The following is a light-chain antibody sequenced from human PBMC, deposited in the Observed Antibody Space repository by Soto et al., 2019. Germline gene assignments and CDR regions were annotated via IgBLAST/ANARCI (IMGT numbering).Light chain of an antibody. CDR3: QSGDSSATYEVV. J-gene: IGLJ3*02. V-gene: IGLV3-25*03. CDR2: KDS. Sequence: SYELTQPPSVSVSPGQTARITCSGDALPKQYAYWYQQKPGQAPVLVIYKDSERPSGIPERFSGSSSGTTVSLTISGVQAEDEADYYCQSGDSSATYEVVFGGGTKVTVL. CDR1: ALPKQY.